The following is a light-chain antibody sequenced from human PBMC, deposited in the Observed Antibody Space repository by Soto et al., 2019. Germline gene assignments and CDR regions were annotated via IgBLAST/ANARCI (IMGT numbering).Light chain of an antibody. CDR1: QSVYTS. Sequence: EIVLTQSPATLSLSPGERATLSCRASQSVYTSFAWYQQKPGQAPRLLISDASNRATGISVRFSGSGSGTDFTLTISGLKPEDVAVYYCQHHTVWPTFGHGTKVEIK. J-gene: IGKJ1*01. CDR3: QHHTVWPT. CDR2: DAS. V-gene: IGKV3-11*01.